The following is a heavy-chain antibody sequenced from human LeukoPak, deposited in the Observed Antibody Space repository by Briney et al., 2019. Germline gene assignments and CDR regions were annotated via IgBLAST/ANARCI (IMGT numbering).Heavy chain of an antibody. CDR3: ARDPADILTGYYDGY. V-gene: IGHV1-69*04. Sequence: VKVSCKASGGTFSSYAISWVRQAPGQGLEWMGRIIPILGIANHAQKFQGRVTITADKSTSTAYMELSSLRSEDTAVYYCARDPADILTGYYDGYWGQGTLVTVSS. D-gene: IGHD3-9*01. CDR2: IIPILGIA. J-gene: IGHJ4*02. CDR1: GGTFSSYA.